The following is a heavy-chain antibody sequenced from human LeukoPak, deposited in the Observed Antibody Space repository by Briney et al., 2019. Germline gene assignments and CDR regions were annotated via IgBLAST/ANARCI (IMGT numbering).Heavy chain of an antibody. D-gene: IGHD3-10*01. CDR3: AKEGYYGSGSFPDY. CDR1: GFTFSSYG. CDR2: ISHDGSNK. V-gene: IGHV3-30*18. Sequence: PGRSLRLSCAASGFTFSSYGIHWVRQAPGKGLEWVAVISHDGSNKYYTNSVKGRFTISRDNSKNTLSLQMNSLRVEDAAVYYCAKEGYYGSGSFPDYWGQGTLVTVSS. J-gene: IGHJ4*02.